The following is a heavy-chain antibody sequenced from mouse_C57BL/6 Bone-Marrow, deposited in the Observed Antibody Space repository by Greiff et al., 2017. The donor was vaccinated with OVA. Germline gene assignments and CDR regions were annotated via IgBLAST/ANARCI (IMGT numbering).Heavy chain of an antibody. D-gene: IGHD1-1*01. CDR1: GYAFTNYL. V-gene: IGHV1-54*01. J-gene: IGHJ2*01. CDR2: INPGSGGT. CDR3: AREGDYYGSMRYYFDY. Sequence: QVQLKQSGAELVRPGTSVKVSCKASGYAFTNYLIEWVKQRPGQGLEWIGVINPGSGGTNYNEKFKGKATLTADKSSSTAYMQLSSLTSEDSAVYCCAREGDYYGSMRYYFDYWGQGTTLTVSS.